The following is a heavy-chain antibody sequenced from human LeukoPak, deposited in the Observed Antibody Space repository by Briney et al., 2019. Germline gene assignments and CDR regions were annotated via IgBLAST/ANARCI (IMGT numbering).Heavy chain of an antibody. J-gene: IGHJ3*02. CDR3: ARETRSPDSGAFDI. CDR2: INHSGST. V-gene: IGHV4-34*01. CDR1: GGSFSGYY. D-gene: IGHD1-26*01. Sequence: SETRSLTCAVYGGSFSGYYWSWIRQPPGKGVEWIGEINHSGSTNYNPSLKSRVTISVDTSKNQFSLKLSSVTAADTAVYYCARETRSPDSGAFDIWGQGTMVTVSS.